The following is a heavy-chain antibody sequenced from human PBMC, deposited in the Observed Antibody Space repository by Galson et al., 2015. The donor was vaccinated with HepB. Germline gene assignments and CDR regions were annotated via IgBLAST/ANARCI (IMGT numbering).Heavy chain of an antibody. CDR3: ARDSNWNDFFYYFDY. J-gene: IGHJ4*02. CDR2: IKQDGSEK. D-gene: IGHD1-1*01. CDR1: GFPFSGYF. V-gene: IGHV3-7*03. Sequence: SLRLSCAASGFPFSGYFMSWVRQAPGKGLEWVANIKQDGSEKYYVDSVKGRFTISRDNAKNSMYLQMNSLRAEDTAVYYCARDSNWNDFFYYFDYWGQGTLVTVSS.